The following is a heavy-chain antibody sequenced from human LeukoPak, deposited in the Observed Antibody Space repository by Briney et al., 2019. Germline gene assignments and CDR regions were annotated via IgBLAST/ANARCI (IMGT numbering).Heavy chain of an antibody. CDR2: ISYSGTN. V-gene: IGHV4-61*01. CDR3: ARARSRGIVYY. D-gene: IGHD5/OR15-5a*01. CDR1: GGSASSGTYY. Sequence: PSETLSLTCTVSGGSASSGTYYWSWIRQPPGKELEWIGYISYSGTNNYNPSLKSRVTISVGTSKNQFSLKLSSVTAADTAVYYCARARSRGIVYYWGQGTLVTVSS. J-gene: IGHJ4*02.